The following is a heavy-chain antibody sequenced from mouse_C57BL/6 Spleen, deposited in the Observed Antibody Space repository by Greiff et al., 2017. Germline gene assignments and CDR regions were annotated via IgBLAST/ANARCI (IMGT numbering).Heavy chain of an antibody. CDR2: IDPSDSYT. CDR3: AREATVAADY. J-gene: IGHJ2*01. V-gene: IGHV1-50*01. CDR1: GYTFTSYW. D-gene: IGHD1-1*01. Sequence: VKLQQPGAELVKPGASVKLSCKASGYTFTSYWMQWVKQRPGQGLEWIGEIDPSDSYTNYNQKFKGKATLTVDPSSSTAYMQLSSLTSEDSAVYYCAREATVAADYWGQGTTLTVSA.